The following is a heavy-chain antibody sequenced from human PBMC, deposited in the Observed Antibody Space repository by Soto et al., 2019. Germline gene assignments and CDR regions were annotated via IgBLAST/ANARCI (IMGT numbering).Heavy chain of an antibody. CDR1: GFIFSGSA. J-gene: IGHJ4*02. CDR2: IGRKAKNYAT. D-gene: IGHD6-19*01. V-gene: IGHV3-73*02. Sequence: EVHLVQSGGGLVQPGGSLKLSCAASGFIFSGSAMHWVRQASGKGLEWVGRIGRKAKNYATEYGASVEGKFTISRDDSKNTTFLLMNSLKSEDTAVYFCVRQWLVFRPVDHWGQGTLVSVSS. CDR3: VRQWLVFRPVDH.